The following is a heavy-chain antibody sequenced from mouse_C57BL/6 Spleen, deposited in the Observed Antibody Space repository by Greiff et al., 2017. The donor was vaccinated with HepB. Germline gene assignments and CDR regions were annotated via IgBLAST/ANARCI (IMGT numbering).Heavy chain of an antibody. CDR2: IYWDDDK. V-gene: IGHV8-12*01. J-gene: IGHJ1*03. CDR1: GFSLSTSGMG. Sequence: QVTLKESGPGILQSSQTLSLTCSFSGFSLSTSGMGVSWIRQPSGKGLEWLAHIYWDDDKRYNPSLKRRLTISKDTSRNQVFLKITSVDTADTATYYCARRTGAYYYGSSYWYFDVWGTGTTVTVSS. D-gene: IGHD1-1*01. CDR3: ARRTGAYYYGSSYWYFDV.